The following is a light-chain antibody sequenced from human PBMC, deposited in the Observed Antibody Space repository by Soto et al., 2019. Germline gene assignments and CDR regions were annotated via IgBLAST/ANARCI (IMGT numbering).Light chain of an antibody. V-gene: IGKV3-20*01. CDR1: QSVSSSY. CDR2: GAS. J-gene: IGKJ2*01. CDR3: QQYGSSGYT. Sequence: EIVLTQSPGTLSLSPGERATLSCRASQSVSSSYLAWYQQKPGQAPRLLIYGASSRATGIPDRFSGSGSGTDFTLTINRLEPEDFAVYYCQQYGSSGYTFGQGTKRELK.